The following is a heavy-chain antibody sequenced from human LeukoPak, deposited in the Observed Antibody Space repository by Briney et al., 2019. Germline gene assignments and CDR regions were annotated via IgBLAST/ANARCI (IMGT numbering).Heavy chain of an antibody. CDR3: VTWELRGEYFQH. J-gene: IGHJ1*01. Sequence: ASVKVSCKASGYTFTSYGISWVRQAPGQGLEWMGWISAYNGNTNYAQKLQGRVTMTTDTSTSTAYMELRSLRSDDTAVYYGVTWELRGEYFQHWGQGTLVTVSS. CDR2: ISAYNGNT. D-gene: IGHD1-26*01. V-gene: IGHV1-18*01. CDR1: GYTFTSYG.